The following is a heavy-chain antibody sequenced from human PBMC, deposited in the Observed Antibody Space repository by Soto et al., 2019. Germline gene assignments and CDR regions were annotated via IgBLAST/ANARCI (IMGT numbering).Heavy chain of an antibody. CDR1: GFTFSDYY. J-gene: IGHJ5*02. V-gene: IGHV3-11*06. D-gene: IGHD1-7*01. CDR3: ARYITGTTFRFDP. Sequence: SGGSLRLSXAASGFTFSDYYMSWIRQAPGKGLEWVSYISSSSSYTNYADSVKGRFTISRDNAKNSLYLQMNSLRAEDTAVYYCARYITGTTFRFDPWGQGTLVTVSS. CDR2: ISSSSSYT.